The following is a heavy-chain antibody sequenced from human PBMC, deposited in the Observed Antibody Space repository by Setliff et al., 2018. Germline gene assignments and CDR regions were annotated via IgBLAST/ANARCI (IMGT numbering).Heavy chain of an antibody. CDR2: VYYSGYT. J-gene: IGHJ4*02. D-gene: IGHD4-17*01. V-gene: IGHV4-39*07. CDR3: ARLPRTVTHFDY. CDR1: GGSVSSTSHY. Sequence: SETLSLTCNVSGGSVSSTSHYWGWIRQPPGKGMEWIGSVYYSGYTYYNPSLQSRVTISVDMSKNQFSMKLTSVTAADTAVYFCARLPRTVTHFDYWGQGALVTVSS.